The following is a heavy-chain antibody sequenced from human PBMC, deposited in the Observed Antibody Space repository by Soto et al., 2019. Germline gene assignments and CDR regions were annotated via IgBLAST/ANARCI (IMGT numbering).Heavy chain of an antibody. CDR3: ARGGYSYGYPPTRYYYGMDV. V-gene: IGHV3-64*02. D-gene: IGHD5-18*01. CDR2: ISSNGGST. Sequence: PGGSLRLSCAASGFTFSSYAMHWVRQAPGKGLEYVSAISSNGGSTYYADSVKGRFTTSRDNSKNTLYLQMGSLRAEDMAVYYCARGGYSYGYPPTRYYYGMDVWGQGTTVTAP. J-gene: IGHJ6*02. CDR1: GFTFSSYA.